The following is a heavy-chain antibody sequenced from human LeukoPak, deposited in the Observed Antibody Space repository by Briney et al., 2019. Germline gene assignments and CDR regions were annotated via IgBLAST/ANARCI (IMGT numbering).Heavy chain of an antibody. V-gene: IGHV1-18*01. D-gene: IGHD6-13*01. CDR1: GYTFTSYG. CDR3: AREGSSSWYTRDYNWFDP. CDR2: ISAYNGNT. Sequence: GASVKVSCKASGYTFTSYGISWVRQAPGQGLEWMGWISAYNGNTNYAQKLRGRVTMTTDTSTSTAYMELRSLRADDTAVYYCAREGSSSWYTRDYNWFDPWGQGTLVTVSS. J-gene: IGHJ5*02.